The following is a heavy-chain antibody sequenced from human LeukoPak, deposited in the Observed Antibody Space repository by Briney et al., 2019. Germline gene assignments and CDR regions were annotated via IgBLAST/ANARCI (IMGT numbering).Heavy chain of an antibody. V-gene: IGHV4-39*01. CDR1: GVSISSTTYH. CDR2: IYFSGTT. CDR3: ARLLLYYYYIDV. Sequence: LETLSLTCTVSGVSISSTTYHWGWIRQPPGKGLEWIGSIYFSGTTYYNPSLKSRVTISVDTSENQFSLKLNSVTAADTAVYYCARLLLYYYYIDVWDKGTTVTVSS. J-gene: IGHJ6*03.